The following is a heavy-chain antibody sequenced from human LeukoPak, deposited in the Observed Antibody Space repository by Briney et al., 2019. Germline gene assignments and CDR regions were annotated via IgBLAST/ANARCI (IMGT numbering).Heavy chain of an antibody. J-gene: IGHJ4*02. CDR2: IYYSGST. D-gene: IGHD6-19*01. CDR1: GGSISSSSYY. Sequence: SETLSLTCTVSGGSISSSSYYWGWIRQPPGKGLEWIGSIYYSGSTYYNPSLKSRVTISVDTSKNQFSLKLSSVTAADTAVYYCARLHSSGWYAYWGQGTLVTVSS. CDR3: ARLHSSGWYAY. V-gene: IGHV4-39*01.